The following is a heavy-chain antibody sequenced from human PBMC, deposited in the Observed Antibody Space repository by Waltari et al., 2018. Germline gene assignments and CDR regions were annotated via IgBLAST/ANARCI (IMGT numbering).Heavy chain of an antibody. CDR2: IIPIFGTA. V-gene: IGHV1-69*01. CDR3: ARGGSYVWGSYRYTGLFDY. CDR1: GGTFSSYA. D-gene: IGHD3-16*02. Sequence: QVQLVQSGAEVKKPGSSVKVSCKASGGTFSSYAISWVRQAPGPGLEWMGGIIPIFGTANYAQKFQGRVTITADESTSTAYMELSSLRSEDTAVYYCARGGSYVWGSYRYTGLFDYWGQGTLVTVSS. J-gene: IGHJ4*02.